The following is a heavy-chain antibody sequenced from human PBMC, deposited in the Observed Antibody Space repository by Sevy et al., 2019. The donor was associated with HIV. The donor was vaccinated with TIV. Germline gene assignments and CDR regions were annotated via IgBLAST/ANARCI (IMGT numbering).Heavy chain of an antibody. CDR1: GFTFSSYS. V-gene: IGHV3-21*01. Sequence: GSLRLSCAASGFTFSSYSMNWVRQAPGKGLEWVSSISSSSNYIYYADSVKGRFTISRDNAKNSLYLHMDSLRAEDTALYYCARDDIVARDYFDYWGQGTLVTVSS. D-gene: IGHD2-15*01. J-gene: IGHJ4*02. CDR2: ISSSSNYI. CDR3: ARDDIVARDYFDY.